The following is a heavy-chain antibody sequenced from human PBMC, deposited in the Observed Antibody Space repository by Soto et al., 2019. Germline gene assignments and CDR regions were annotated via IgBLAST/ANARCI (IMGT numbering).Heavy chain of an antibody. D-gene: IGHD6-6*01. J-gene: IGHJ5*02. CDR3: ARGVSSPLGNWFDP. Sequence: PSETLSLTCTVSGGSISSYYWSWIRQPPGKGLEWIGYIYYSGSTNYNPSLKSRVTISVDTSKNQFSLKLSSATAADTAVYYCARGVSSPLGNWFDPWGQGTLVTVSS. CDR1: GGSISSYY. V-gene: IGHV4-59*01. CDR2: IYYSGST.